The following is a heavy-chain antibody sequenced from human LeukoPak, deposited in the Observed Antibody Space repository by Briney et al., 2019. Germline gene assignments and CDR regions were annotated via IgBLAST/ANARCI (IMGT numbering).Heavy chain of an antibody. CDR3: AKDGGLWVSAHWGDS. CDR2: ITTSDGNT. V-gene: IGHV3-23*01. CDR1: GFMLSSYA. Sequence: GGSLRLSCAASGFMLSSYAMTWVRRTPGKGLEWVSTITTSDGNTYYADSVKGRFTVSRDNSKNTLFLQMNSLRAEDTAVYYCAKDGGLWVSAHWGDSWGRGTLVTVSS. J-gene: IGHJ4*02. D-gene: IGHD7-27*01.